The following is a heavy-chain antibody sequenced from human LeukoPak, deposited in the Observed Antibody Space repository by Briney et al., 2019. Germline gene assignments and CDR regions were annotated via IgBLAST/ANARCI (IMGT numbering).Heavy chain of an antibody. V-gene: IGHV3-33*06. D-gene: IGHD6-13*01. CDR1: GFTFSSYG. CDR3: EKEVSSWYYYYYYMDV. J-gene: IGHJ6*03. Sequence: GGSLRLSCAASGFTFSSYGMHWVRQAPGKGLEWVAVIWYDGSNKYYADSVKGRFTISRDNSNNTLYLQMNSLRAEDTAVYYCEKEVSSWYYYYYYMDVWGKGTTVTVSS. CDR2: IWYDGSNK.